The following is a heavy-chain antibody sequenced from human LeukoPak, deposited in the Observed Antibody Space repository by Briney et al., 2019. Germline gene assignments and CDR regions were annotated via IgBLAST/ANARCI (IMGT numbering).Heavy chain of an antibody. D-gene: IGHD7-27*01. CDR1: GGSFSGYY. V-gene: IGHV4-34*01. CDR2: INHSGST. CDR3: ARDLNWETY. J-gene: IGHJ4*02. Sequence: SETLSLACAVYGGSFSGYYWSWIRQPPGKGLEWIGEINHSGSTNYNPSLKSRVTISVDTSKNQFSLKLSSVTAADTAVYYCARDLNWETYWGQGTLVSVSS.